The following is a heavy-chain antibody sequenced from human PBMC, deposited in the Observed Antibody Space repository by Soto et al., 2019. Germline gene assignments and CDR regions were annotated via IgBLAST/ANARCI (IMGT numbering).Heavy chain of an antibody. J-gene: IGHJ6*02. CDR2: IYPGDSDT. Sequence: GESLKISCKGSGYSFTSYWIGWVRQMPGKGLEWMGIIYPGDSDTRYSPSFQGQVTISADKSISTAYLQWSSLKVSDTAMYYCARLPDYSSSWPCYYYYGMDVWGQGTTVTVSS. CDR3: ARLPDYSSSWPCYYYYGMDV. D-gene: IGHD6-13*01. V-gene: IGHV5-51*01. CDR1: GYSFTSYW.